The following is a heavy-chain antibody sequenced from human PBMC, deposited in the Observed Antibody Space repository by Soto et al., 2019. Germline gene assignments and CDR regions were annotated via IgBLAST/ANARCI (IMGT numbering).Heavy chain of an antibody. V-gene: IGHV3-9*01. J-gene: IGHJ4*02. D-gene: IGHD3-10*01. CDR1: GFTFDDHA. CDR2: ISWNSGTI. CDR3: AKGYYGSGSDYFDF. Sequence: EVQLVDSGGGLVQPGRSLRLSCAASGFTFDDHAMHWVRQAPGKGLEWVSGISWNSGTIEYADSVKGRFTISRDNVKNSLYLQMTSLRAEDTALYYCAKGYYGSGSDYFDFWGQGTLVTVSS.